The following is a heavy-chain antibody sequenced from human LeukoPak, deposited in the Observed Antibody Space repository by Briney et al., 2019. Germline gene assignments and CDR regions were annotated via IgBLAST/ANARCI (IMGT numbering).Heavy chain of an antibody. CDR3: AKDGTSVATAGSHFDY. D-gene: IGHD6-13*01. V-gene: IGHV3-30*18. Sequence: GGSLRLSCAASGFTFSSYGMQWVRQAPGKGLEWVAVISYDRSNKYYADSVKGRFTISRDNSKNTLHLQMNSLRAEDTAVYYCAKDGTSVATAGSHFDYWGQGTLVTVSS. CDR2: ISYDRSNK. CDR1: GFTFSSYG. J-gene: IGHJ4*02.